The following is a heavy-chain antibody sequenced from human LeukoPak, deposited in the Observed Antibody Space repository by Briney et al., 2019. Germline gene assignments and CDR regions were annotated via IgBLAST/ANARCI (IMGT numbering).Heavy chain of an antibody. CDR2: ISYDGSNK. CDR3: ARGESSGYYYY. V-gene: IGHV3-30-3*01. Sequence: GGSLRLSCAASGFTFSTCAMSWVRQAPGKGLEWVAIISYDGSNKYYADSVKGRFTISRDNSKNTLYLQMNSLRPEDTAVYYCARGESSGYYYYWGQGTLVTASS. CDR1: GFTFSTCA. J-gene: IGHJ4*02. D-gene: IGHD3-22*01.